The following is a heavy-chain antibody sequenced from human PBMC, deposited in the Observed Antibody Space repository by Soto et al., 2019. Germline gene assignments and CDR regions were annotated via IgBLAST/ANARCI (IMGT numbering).Heavy chain of an antibody. CDR1: GFTLTNYA. CDR2: ISASGDRT. J-gene: IGHJ3*01. Sequence: EVQLLVSGGGSAQPGGSLRLSCEVSGFTLTNYAMSWVRQTPGKGLEWVSQISASGDRTYYADSVKGRFTISKDFSKNTLLLQMNSLRGEVSAVYYCEGSWTWGQGTMVTVSS. CDR3: EGSWT. D-gene: IGHD5-12*01. V-gene: IGHV3-23*01.